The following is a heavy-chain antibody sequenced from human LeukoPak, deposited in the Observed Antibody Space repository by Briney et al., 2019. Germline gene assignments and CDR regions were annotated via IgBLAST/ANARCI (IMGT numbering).Heavy chain of an antibody. Sequence: SETLSLTCAVYGGSFSGYYWSWIRQPPGKGREWIGEINHSGSTNYNPSPKSRVTISVDTSKNQFSLKLSSVTAADTAVYYCARHDLTIFGVAIRYWGQGTLVTVSS. CDR2: INHSGST. CDR1: GGSFSGYY. V-gene: IGHV4-34*01. D-gene: IGHD3-3*01. CDR3: ARHDLTIFGVAIRY. J-gene: IGHJ4*02.